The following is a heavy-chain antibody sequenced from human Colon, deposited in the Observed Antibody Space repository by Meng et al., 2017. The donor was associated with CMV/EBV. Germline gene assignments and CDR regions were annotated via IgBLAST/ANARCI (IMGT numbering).Heavy chain of an antibody. V-gene: IGHV3-23*01. J-gene: IGHJ4*02. CDR1: GFTFSDYG. CDR3: ARSITLTSGWIDY. D-gene: IGHD6-25*01. CDR2: ISGSGANT. Sequence: AASGFTFSDYGMNWVRQPPGQGLEWDSAISGSGANTYYADSVKGWFTISRDNSKNTLFLQIDSLRVEDTAVYYCARSITLTSGWIDYWGQGILVTVSS.